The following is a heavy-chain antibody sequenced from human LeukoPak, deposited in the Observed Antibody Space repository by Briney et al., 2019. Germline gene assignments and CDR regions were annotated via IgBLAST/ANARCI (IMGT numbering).Heavy chain of an antibody. CDR2: IYYSGST. CDR1: GGSISSYY. V-gene: IGHV4-59*01. Sequence: SETLSLTCTVSGGSISSYYWSWIRQPPGKGLEWIGYIYYSGSTNYNPSLKSRVTISVDTSKNQFSLKLGSVTAADTAVYYCARDQYCSSTSCYYYYMDVWGKGTTVTVSS. J-gene: IGHJ6*03. D-gene: IGHD2-2*01. CDR3: ARDQYCSSTSCYYYYMDV.